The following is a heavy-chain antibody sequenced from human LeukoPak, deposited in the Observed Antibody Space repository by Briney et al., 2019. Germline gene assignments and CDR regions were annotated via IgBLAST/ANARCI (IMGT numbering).Heavy chain of an antibody. V-gene: IGHV3-33*01. CDR1: GFTFSSYG. CDR3: ARDRAYGVYSPLDY. CDR2: IWYDGSKK. Sequence: GGSLRLSCAASGFTFSSYGMHWVRQAPGKGLEWVSVIWYDGSKKYYTDSVKGRFTISRDNSENTLYLQMNSLRVEDTAVYYCARDRAYGVYSPLDYWGQGTLVTVSS. J-gene: IGHJ4*02. D-gene: IGHD4-17*01.